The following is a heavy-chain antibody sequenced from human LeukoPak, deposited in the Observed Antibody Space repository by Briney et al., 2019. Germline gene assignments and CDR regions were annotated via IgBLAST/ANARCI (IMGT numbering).Heavy chain of an antibody. CDR1: GFTFSDYY. CDR2: ISTGSSYI. Sequence: GGSLRLSCAASGFTFSDYYMSWIRQAPGKGLEWVSYISTGSSYINYADSVKGRFTISRDNAKNSLYLQMNSLRAEDTAVYYCARGGSSPQYFQHWGQGTLVTVSS. V-gene: IGHV3-11*05. J-gene: IGHJ1*01. CDR3: ARGGSSPQYFQH. D-gene: IGHD1-1*01.